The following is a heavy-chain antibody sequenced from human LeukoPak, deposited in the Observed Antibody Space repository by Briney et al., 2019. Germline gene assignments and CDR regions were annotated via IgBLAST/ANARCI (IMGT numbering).Heavy chain of an antibody. V-gene: IGHV3-23*01. D-gene: IGHD6-13*01. CDR2: ISSDGST. Sequence: PGGSLRLSCAPSGFTLSPYAVSWVREAPGEGLEWGSVISSDGSTYYADSVKGRFTISRDNSKNTFYLQMNSLRAEDTAVYYCARGDSSSWFCYFDFWGQGTLVTVSS. CDR1: GFTLSPYA. J-gene: IGHJ4*02. CDR3: ARGDSSSWFCYFDF.